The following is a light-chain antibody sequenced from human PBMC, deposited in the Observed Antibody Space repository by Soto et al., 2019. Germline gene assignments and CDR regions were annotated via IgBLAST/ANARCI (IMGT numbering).Light chain of an antibody. V-gene: IGKV1-9*01. Sequence: MQFTHPPSSLPASXGAGVTLTXXSTRVISTYLAWYQQKPGKAPSLLIYGASTITTGVPARFSGSGSGTEVTLTISSLQPEDFAAYYCQQHDSSSRTFGQGTKVDIK. J-gene: IGKJ1*01. CDR3: QQHDSSSRT. CDR2: GAS. CDR1: RVISTY.